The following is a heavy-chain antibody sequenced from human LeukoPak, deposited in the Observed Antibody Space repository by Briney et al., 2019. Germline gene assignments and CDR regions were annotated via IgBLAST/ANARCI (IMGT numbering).Heavy chain of an antibody. CDR1: GFTFSSSW. V-gene: IGHV3-7*01. J-gene: IGHJ4*02. CDR2: IKEDGREK. CDR3: ARVEMATIGDY. D-gene: IGHD5-24*01. Sequence: GGSLRLSCATSGFTFSSSWMSWVRQAPGKGLECVANIKEDGREKYYVDSVKGRFTISRDNAKNSLYLQMNSLRAEDTAVYYCARVEMATIGDYWGQGTLVTVSS.